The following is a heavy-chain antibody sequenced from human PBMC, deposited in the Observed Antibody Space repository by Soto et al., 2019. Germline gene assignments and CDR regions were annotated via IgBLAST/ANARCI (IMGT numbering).Heavy chain of an antibody. J-gene: IGHJ4*02. CDR1: GFTFSDYY. CDR3: AGCGYSGYDYALSGGYCSGGSCKTIAPQLFLDY. D-gene: IGHD2-15*01. Sequence: PGGSLRLSCAASGFTFSDYYMSWIRQAPGKGLEWVSYISSSGSTIYYADSVKGRFTISRDNAKNSLYLQMNSLRAEDTAVYYCAGCGYSGYDYALSGGYCSGGSCKTIAPQLFLDYWGQGTLVTVSS. CDR2: ISSSGSTI. V-gene: IGHV3-11*01.